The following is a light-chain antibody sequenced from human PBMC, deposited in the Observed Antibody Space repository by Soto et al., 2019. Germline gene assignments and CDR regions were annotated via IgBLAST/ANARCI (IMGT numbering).Light chain of an antibody. CDR3: SSYAGSNNFPYV. Sequence: QSVLTQPPSASGSPGQSVTISCTGTSSXXCSYNCVSWYQQHPGKAPKLMIYEVNKRPSGVPDRFSGSKSGNTASLTVSGLQAEDEADYYCSSYAGSNNFPYVFGTGTKVTVL. CDR2: EVN. CDR1: SSXXCSYNC. J-gene: IGLJ1*01. V-gene: IGLV2-8*01.